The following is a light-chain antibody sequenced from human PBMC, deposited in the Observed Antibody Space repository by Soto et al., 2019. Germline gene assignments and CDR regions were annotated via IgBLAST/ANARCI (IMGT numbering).Light chain of an antibody. CDR3: ASHACSSAV. CDR1: SRDVGGYNY. Sequence: QSALTQPPSASGSPGQSVTISCTGTSRDVGGYNYVSWYQQHPGKAPKIIIYDVTKRPSGVPDRFSGSKSGNTASLTVSGLQTEDEADYYFASHACSSAVFGGGTKLTVL. J-gene: IGLJ2*01. CDR2: DVT. V-gene: IGLV2-8*01.